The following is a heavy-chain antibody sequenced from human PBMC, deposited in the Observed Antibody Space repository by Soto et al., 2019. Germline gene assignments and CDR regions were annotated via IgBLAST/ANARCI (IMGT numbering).Heavy chain of an antibody. D-gene: IGHD4-17*01. V-gene: IGHV4-31*03. Sequence: QVQLQESGPGLVKPSQTLSLTCTVSGGSISSGGYYWSWIRQHPAKGLEWIGYTYYSGSTDYNPSLKSRITISVATSKYQFSLKLSSVTAADTAVYYCASLYGDGLIYYYGMDVWGQGTTVTVSS. J-gene: IGHJ6*02. CDR2: TYYSGST. CDR1: GGSISSGGYY. CDR3: ASLYGDGLIYYYGMDV.